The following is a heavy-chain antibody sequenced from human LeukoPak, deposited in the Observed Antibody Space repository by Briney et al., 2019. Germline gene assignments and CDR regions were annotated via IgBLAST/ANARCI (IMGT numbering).Heavy chain of an antibody. Sequence: SETLSLTCTVSGGSISSGRYYWSWIRQPAGKGLEWIGRIYTSGSTNHNPSLKSRVTISVDTSRNQFSLRLSSVTAADTAVYYCAREGYGGNSAWDAFDIWGQGTMVTVSS. CDR3: AREGYGGNSAWDAFDI. D-gene: IGHD4-23*01. CDR2: IYTSGST. CDR1: GGSISSGRYY. J-gene: IGHJ3*02. V-gene: IGHV4-61*02.